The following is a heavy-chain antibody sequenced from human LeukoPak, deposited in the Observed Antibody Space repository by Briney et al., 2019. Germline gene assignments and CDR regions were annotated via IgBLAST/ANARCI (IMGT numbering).Heavy chain of an antibody. CDR1: GGSISSYY. CDR3: AREYYDSSYPHWFDP. CDR2: IYHSGST. V-gene: IGHV4-4*08. J-gene: IGHJ5*02. Sequence: SETLSLTCTVSGGSISSYYWSWIRQTPGKGLEWIGNIYHSGSTYYNPSLKTRVTISVDTSKNQFSLRLRTVTAADTAIYYCAREYYDSSYPHWFDPWGQGTLVTVSS. D-gene: IGHD3-22*01.